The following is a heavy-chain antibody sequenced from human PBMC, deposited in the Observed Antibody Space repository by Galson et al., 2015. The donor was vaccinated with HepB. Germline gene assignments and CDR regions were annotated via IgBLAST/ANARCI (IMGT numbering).Heavy chain of an antibody. J-gene: IGHJ4*02. Sequence: SPRLPSAAAGFTFSSYGFHWVRRAPGKGLEWVAVISYDGSNKYYAASVKGRFTISRDNSKNTLYLQMNSLRAEDTAVYYCAKAAYYYDSSGLLFDYWGQGTLVTVSS. CDR2: ISYDGSNK. CDR1: GFTFSSYG. V-gene: IGHV3-30*18. D-gene: IGHD3-22*01. CDR3: AKAAYYYDSSGLLFDY.